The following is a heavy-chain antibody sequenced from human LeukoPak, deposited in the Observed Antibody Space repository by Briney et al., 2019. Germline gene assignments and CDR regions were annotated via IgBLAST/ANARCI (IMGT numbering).Heavy chain of an antibody. Sequence: GGSLRLSCEASGFTFNNYAMGWVRRAPGKGLEWASTIVGEGDFTYYANSVKGRFTISRDNSKNTLYLQMNSLRAEDTAVYYCARERVVVVPAAMYYYGMDVWGQGTTVTVSS. D-gene: IGHD2-2*01. J-gene: IGHJ6*02. CDR2: IVGEGDFT. CDR1: GFTFNNYA. V-gene: IGHV3-23*01. CDR3: ARERVVVVPAAMYYYGMDV.